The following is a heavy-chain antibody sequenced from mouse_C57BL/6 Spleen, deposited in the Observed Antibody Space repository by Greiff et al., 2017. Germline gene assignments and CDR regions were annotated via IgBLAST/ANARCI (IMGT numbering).Heavy chain of an antibody. CDR1: GYTFTSYW. V-gene: IGHV1-59*01. CDR2: IDPSDSYT. J-gene: IGHJ2*01. CDR3: ARPFITTVVAFDY. D-gene: IGHD1-1*01. Sequence: VQLQQPGAELVRPGTSVKLSCKASGYTFTSYWMHWVKQRPGQGLEWIGVIDPSDSYTNYNQKFKGKATLTVDPSSSTAYMQLSSLTSEDSAVYYCARPFITTVVAFDYWGQGTTLTVSS.